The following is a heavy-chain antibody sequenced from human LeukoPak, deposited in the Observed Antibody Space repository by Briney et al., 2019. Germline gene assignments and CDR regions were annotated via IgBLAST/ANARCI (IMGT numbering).Heavy chain of an antibody. CDR3: ARQAAYYYDSSGYYYAGY. D-gene: IGHD3-22*01. V-gene: IGHV5-51*01. J-gene: IGHJ4*02. Sequence: GESLKISCKGSGYSFTSYWIGWVRQMPGKGLEWMGIIYPGDSDTRYSPSFQGQVTISADKSISPAYLQWSSLKASDTAMYYCARQAAYYYDSSGYYYAGYWGQGTLVTVSS. CDR1: GYSFTSYW. CDR2: IYPGDSDT.